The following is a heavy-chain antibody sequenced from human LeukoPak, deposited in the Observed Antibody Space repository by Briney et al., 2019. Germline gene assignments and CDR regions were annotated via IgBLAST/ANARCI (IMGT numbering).Heavy chain of an antibody. CDR2: IYYSGST. CDR1: GGFISSNTYY. V-gene: IGHV4-39*02. CDR3: ARDVETLRYFDWLLTPGAFDI. D-gene: IGHD3-9*01. Sequence: PSETLSLTCTVSGGFISSNTYYWGWIRQPPGKGLEWIGSIYYSGSTYYTPSLKSRVTMSVDTSKNQFSLKLSSVTATDTAVYYCARDVETLRYFDWLLTPGAFDIWGQGTMVTVSS. J-gene: IGHJ3*02.